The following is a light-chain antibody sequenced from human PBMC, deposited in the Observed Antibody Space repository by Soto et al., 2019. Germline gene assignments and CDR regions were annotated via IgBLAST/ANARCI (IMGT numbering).Light chain of an antibody. CDR3: CSYAGESTVT. CDR1: SPNVGVYKL. CDR2: EGS. Sequence: QSALTQPDSVSGSPGQSITISCTGTSPNVGVYKLVSWYQQHPGKAPKLIIYEGSKRPSGVSNRFSGSKSGNAASLTISGLQAEDEADYHCCSYAGESTVTFGGGTQLTVL. V-gene: IGLV2-23*01. J-gene: IGLJ2*01.